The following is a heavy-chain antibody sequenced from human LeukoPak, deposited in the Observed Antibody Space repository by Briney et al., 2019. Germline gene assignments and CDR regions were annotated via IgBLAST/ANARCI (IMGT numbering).Heavy chain of an antibody. J-gene: IGHJ6*03. CDR3: AKYPTAYYYYYMDV. Sequence: GGSLRLSCAASGFTFTSYAMNWVRQAPGKGLEWVAVISYDGSNKYYADSVKGRFTISRDNSKNTLYLQMNSLRAEDTAVYYCAKYPTAYYYYYMDVWGKGTTVTVSS. CDR1: GFTFTSYA. D-gene: IGHD4-17*01. CDR2: ISYDGSNK. V-gene: IGHV3-30*18.